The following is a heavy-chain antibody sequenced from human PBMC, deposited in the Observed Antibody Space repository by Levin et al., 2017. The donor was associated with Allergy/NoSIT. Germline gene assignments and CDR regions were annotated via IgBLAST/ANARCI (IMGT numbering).Heavy chain of an antibody. D-gene: IGHD4-17*01. V-gene: IGHV1-18*01. J-gene: IGHJ4*02. CDR2: ISTYNTNT. Sequence: RASVKVSCKASGYTFTSFGISWVRQAPGQGLEFMGWISTYNTNTNYAQSLQGRVTMTTDTSTSTAYLELRSLRSDDTAVYYCARERDYGVFFDYWGQGTLVTVSS. CDR3: ARERDYGVFFDY. CDR1: GYTFTSFG.